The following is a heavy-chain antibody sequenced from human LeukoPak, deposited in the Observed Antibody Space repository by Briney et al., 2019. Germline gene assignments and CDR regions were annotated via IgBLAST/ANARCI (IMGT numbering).Heavy chain of an antibody. Sequence: GGSLRLSCAASGFTFSSYDMHWVRQATGKGLEWVSAIGTAGDTYYPGSVKGRFTISRENAKNSLYLQMNSLRAGDTAVYYCARGATRHDAFDIWGRGTMVTVSS. J-gene: IGHJ3*02. CDR2: IGTAGDT. CDR1: GFTFSSYD. D-gene: IGHD5-12*01. V-gene: IGHV3-13*01. CDR3: ARGATRHDAFDI.